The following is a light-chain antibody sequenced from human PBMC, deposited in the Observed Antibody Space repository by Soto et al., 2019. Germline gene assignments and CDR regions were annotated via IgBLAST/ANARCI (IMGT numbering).Light chain of an antibody. J-gene: IGLJ2*01. CDR1: SSDVGGYNY. Sequence: QSVLTQPASMSGSPGQSITISCTGTSSDVGGYNYVSWFQQHPGKAPKLILYEVFNRPSGVSNRFSGSKSANTASLTISGLQAEDEADYYCSSYTSNITPVVFGGGTKLTVL. CDR2: EVF. V-gene: IGLV2-14*01. CDR3: SSYTSNITPVV.